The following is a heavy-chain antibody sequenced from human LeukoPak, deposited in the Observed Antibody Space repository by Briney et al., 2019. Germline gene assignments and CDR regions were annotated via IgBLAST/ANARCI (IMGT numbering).Heavy chain of an antibody. CDR1: GYTFTTYW. J-gene: IGHJ4*02. CDR2: IHPGDSDT. D-gene: IGHD6-13*01. CDR3: ARQGSSFDY. V-gene: IGHV5-51*01. Sequence: GESLKISCKASGYTFTTYWIGWVRQVPGKGLEWMVIIHPGDSDTTYSPSFPGQVTISADKSINTAYLQWSSLKASDTAIYYCARQGSSFDYWGQGTLVTVSS.